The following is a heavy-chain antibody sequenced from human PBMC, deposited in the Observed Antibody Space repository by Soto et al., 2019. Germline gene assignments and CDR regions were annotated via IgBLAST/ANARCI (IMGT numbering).Heavy chain of an antibody. D-gene: IGHD6-19*01. CDR3: ATFRLGWLVTDAFDI. CDR1: GFTFSRYA. Sequence: GGSLRLCCTASGFTFSRYAMSWVRQAPGKGLEWVSTISDSGSTYYAESVKGRLTISRDNSKHTLYLQMNSLRAEDTAVYYCATFRLGWLVTDAFDIWGQGTMVTVSS. CDR2: ISDSGST. J-gene: IGHJ3*02. V-gene: IGHV3-23*01.